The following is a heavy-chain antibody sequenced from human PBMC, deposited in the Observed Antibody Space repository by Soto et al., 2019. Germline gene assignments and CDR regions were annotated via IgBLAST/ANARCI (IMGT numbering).Heavy chain of an antibody. V-gene: IGHV1-18*01. Sequence: QVQLVQSGAEVKKPGASVKVSCKASGYTFTSYGISWVRQAPGQGLEWMGWISAYNGNTNYAQKLQGRVTMTPATSTNKAYMELRSLRSADPAVYYCARGGLERFLEWLLPLAIWGKGTMVTVSS. CDR2: ISAYNGNT. CDR1: GYTFTSYG. J-gene: IGHJ3*02. D-gene: IGHD3-3*01. CDR3: ARGGLERFLEWLLPLAI.